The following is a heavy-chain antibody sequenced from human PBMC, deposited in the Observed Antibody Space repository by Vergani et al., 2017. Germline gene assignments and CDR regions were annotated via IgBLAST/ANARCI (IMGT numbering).Heavy chain of an antibody. J-gene: IGHJ4*02. CDR1: GGSFSGYY. CDR3: ARRYSSGCLGY. V-gene: IGHV4-34*01. Sequence: QVQLQQWGAGLLKPSETLSLTCAVYGGSFSGYYWSWIRQPPGKGLEWIGEINHSGNTNYNPSLKSQVTISVDTSKNQFSLKLSSVTAADTAVYYCARRYSSGCLGYWGQGTLVTVSS. D-gene: IGHD6-19*01. CDR2: INHSGNT.